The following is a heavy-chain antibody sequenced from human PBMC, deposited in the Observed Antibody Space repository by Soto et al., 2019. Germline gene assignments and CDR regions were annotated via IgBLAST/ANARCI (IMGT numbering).Heavy chain of an antibody. V-gene: IGHV4-4*07. D-gene: IGHD2-15*01. J-gene: IGHJ6*02. CDR2: IYSDGTT. CDR3: ARVGCRNTQCHTRGWDV. CDR1: GGSMNNYY. Sequence: SETLSLSCTVYGGSMNNYYWSWVRQPAGKGLEWVGRIYSDGTTNYSPSLRGRVAMSLDTSKKKFSLHLTSVTAADTALYYCARVGCRNTQCHTRGWDVWGQGITVTV.